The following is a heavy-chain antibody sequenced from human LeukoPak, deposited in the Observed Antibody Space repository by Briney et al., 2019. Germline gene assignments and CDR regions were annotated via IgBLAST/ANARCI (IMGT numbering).Heavy chain of an antibody. V-gene: IGHV1-18*01. J-gene: IGHJ5*02. D-gene: IGHD2-2*02. CDR2: ISAYNGNT. Sequence: ASVKVFCKASGYTFTRYGISWVRQAPGQGLEWMGWISAYNGNTNYAQKLQGRVTMTTDTSTSTAYMELRSLRSDDTAVYYCARGIEDCSSTSCYTSLFDPWGQGTLVTVSS. CDR1: GYTFTRYG. CDR3: ARGIEDCSSTSCYTSLFDP.